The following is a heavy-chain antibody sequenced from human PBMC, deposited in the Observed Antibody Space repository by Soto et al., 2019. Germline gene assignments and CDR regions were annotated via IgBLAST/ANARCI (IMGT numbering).Heavy chain of an antibody. J-gene: IGHJ6*02. CDR1: SGSISSSNW. V-gene: IGHV4-4*02. D-gene: IGHD3-22*01. Sequence: ETLSLTCADSSGSISSSNWWGWVRQPPVEGLEWIGEIYHSGSTNYNPSLKSRVTISVETSKNQFSLKLSSVTAADTAVYYCAGGDYYHSSGYYLYHYPLAVWAQRTTVPVSS. CDR3: AGGDYYHSSGYYLYHYPLAV. CDR2: IYHSGST.